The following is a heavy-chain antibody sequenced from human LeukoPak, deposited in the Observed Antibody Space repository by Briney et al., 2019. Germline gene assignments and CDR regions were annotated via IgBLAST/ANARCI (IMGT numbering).Heavy chain of an antibody. CDR1: GFTFRNYW. CDR3: ARAGGVPITGSGYPNWFDP. V-gene: IGHV3-7*01. CDR2: IKQDGSDQ. Sequence: GGSLRLSCAASGFTFRNYWMSWVRQAPGKGLEWVANIKQDGSDQYYVDSVKGRFTISRDNAKNSVYLQMNSLRVEDTAVYYCARAGGVPITGSGYPNWFDPWGQGTLVTVSS. J-gene: IGHJ5*02. D-gene: IGHD3-22*01.